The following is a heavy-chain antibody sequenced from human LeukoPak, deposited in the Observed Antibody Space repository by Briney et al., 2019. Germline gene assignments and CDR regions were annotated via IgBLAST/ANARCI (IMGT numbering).Heavy chain of an antibody. CDR2: ISPYNGKT. Sequence: ASMKVSCKASGYTFTSYAISWVRQAPGQGLEWMGWISPYNGKTDYERKFQGRVTMTTDTSTSTAYMELRSLRSDDTAVYYCAASPYSSGRLHYWGQGTLVSVSS. CDR3: AASPYSSGRLHY. D-gene: IGHD6-19*01. CDR1: GYTFTSYA. J-gene: IGHJ4*02. V-gene: IGHV1-18*01.